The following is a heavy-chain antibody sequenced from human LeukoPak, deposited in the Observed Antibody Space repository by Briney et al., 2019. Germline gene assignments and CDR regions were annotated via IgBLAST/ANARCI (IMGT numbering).Heavy chain of an antibody. V-gene: IGHV1-69*04. J-gene: IGHJ4*02. CDR1: GGTFSSYA. CDR2: IITILGIA. Sequence: ASVKVSCKASGGTFSSYAISWMRQAPGQGLEWMGRIITILGIANYAQKFQGRVTITADKSTSTAYMELSSLRSEDTAVYYCARVATSEDFDYWGQGTLVTVSS. CDR3: ARVATSEDFDY.